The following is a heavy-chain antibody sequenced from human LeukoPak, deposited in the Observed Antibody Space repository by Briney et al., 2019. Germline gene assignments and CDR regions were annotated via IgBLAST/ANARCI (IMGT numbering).Heavy chain of an antibody. J-gene: IGHJ4*02. CDR1: GLTFRDYA. V-gene: IGHV3-21*01. CDR3: ARHVVAVGFDY. D-gene: IGHD3-22*01. CDR2: ITSSSSYI. Sequence: GGSLRLACVGSGLTFRDYAMNWVRQAPGKGLEWVSSITSSSSYIYYADSVKGRFTISRDIAKNSLCLQMNSLRAEDTAVYYCARHVVAVGFDYWGQGTLVTVSS.